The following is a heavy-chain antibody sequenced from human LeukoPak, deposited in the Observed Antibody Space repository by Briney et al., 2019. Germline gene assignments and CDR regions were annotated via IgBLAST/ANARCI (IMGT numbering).Heavy chain of an antibody. Sequence: ASVKVSCKASGYTFTSYDINWVRQATGQGLEWMGWMNPNSGNTGYAQKFQGRVTITRNTSISTAYMELSSLRSEDTAVYYCARDSGAVEATGVGFDYWGQGTLVTVSS. J-gene: IGHJ4*02. D-gene: IGHD1-26*01. CDR2: MNPNSGNT. V-gene: IGHV1-8*03. CDR1: GYTFTSYD. CDR3: ARDSGAVEATGVGFDY.